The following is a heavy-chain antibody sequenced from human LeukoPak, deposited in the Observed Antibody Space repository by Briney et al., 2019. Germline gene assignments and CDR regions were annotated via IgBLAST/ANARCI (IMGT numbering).Heavy chain of an antibody. D-gene: IGHD2-2*01. CDR1: GFTFSSYA. Sequence: GGSLRLSCAASGFTFSSYAMHWVRQAPGKGLEYVSAISSNGGSTYYANSVKGRFTISRDNSKNTLYLQMGSLRAEDMAVYYCARQAGLPAASYYFDYWGQGTLVTVSS. J-gene: IGHJ4*02. CDR3: ARQAGLPAASYYFDY. V-gene: IGHV3-64*01. CDR2: ISSNGGST.